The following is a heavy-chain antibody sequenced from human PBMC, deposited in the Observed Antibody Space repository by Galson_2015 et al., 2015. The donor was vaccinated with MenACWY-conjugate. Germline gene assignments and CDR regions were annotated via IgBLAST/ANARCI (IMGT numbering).Heavy chain of an antibody. V-gene: IGHV3-74*01. CDR2: INSDGSST. CDR3: AARLLHSGGMDV. J-gene: IGHJ6*02. CDR1: GFTFSSYW. D-gene: IGHD3-10*01. Sequence: SLRLSCAASGFTFSSYWMHWVRQAPGKGLVWVSRINSDGSSTSYADSVKGRFTISSDNAKNTLYLQMNSLRAEDTAVYYCAARLLHSGGMDVWGQGTTVTVSS.